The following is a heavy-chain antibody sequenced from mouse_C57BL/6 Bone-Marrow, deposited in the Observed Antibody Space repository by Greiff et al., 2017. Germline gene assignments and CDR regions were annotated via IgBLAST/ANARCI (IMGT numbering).Heavy chain of an antibody. D-gene: IGHD3-2*02. Sequence: QVQLQQSGAELARPGASVKLSCKASGYTFTSYGISWVKQRTGQGLEWIGEIYPRSGNTYYNEKFKGKATLTADKSSSTAYMELRSLTSEDSAVYFCAREVDSSGLPYYAMDYWGQGTSVTVSS. V-gene: IGHV1-81*01. CDR2: IYPRSGNT. CDR1: GYTFTSYG. J-gene: IGHJ4*01. CDR3: AREVDSSGLPYYAMDY.